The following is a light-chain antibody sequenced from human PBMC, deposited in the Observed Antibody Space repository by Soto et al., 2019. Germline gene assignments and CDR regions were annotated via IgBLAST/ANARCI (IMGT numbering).Light chain of an antibody. CDR3: VLYMGRGISV. V-gene: IGLV8-61*01. CDR1: SGPVSTRYY. CDR2: STN. J-gene: IGLJ3*02. Sequence: QAVVTQEPSFSVSPGGTVTLTCGLSSGPVSTRYYPSWYQQTPGQAPRTLIYSTNNRSSGVPDRFSGSILGDKAALSITGAQADDESDYYCVLYMGRGISVFGGGTQLTVL.